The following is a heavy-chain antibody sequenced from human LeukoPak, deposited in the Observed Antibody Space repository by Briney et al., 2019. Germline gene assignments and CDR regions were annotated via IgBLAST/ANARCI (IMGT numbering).Heavy chain of an antibody. Sequence: GASVKVSCKASGYTFTSYGISWVRQAPGQGLEWMGWISAYNGNTNYAQKLQGRVTMTTDTSTSTAYMELRSLRSDDTAVYYCARALDPHTVTTSLYGMDVWGKGTTVTVSS. CDR2: ISAYNGNT. CDR3: ARALDPHTVTTSLYGMDV. V-gene: IGHV1-18*04. J-gene: IGHJ6*04. CDR1: GYTFTSYG. D-gene: IGHD4-17*01.